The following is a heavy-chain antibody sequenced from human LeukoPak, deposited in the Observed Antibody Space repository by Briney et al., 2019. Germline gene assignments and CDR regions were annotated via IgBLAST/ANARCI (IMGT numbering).Heavy chain of an antibody. V-gene: IGHV2-5*01. J-gene: IGHJ4*02. CDR2: IYWNDDK. CDR3: AHRYCNDTSCSSFDY. CDR1: GFSLSTNGVG. Sequence: SGPTLVNPTQTLTLTCTFSGFSLSTNGVGVGWIRQPPGRALEWLAVIYWNDDKRYSPSLKSRLTITKDTSKNQVVLTMTNMDPVDTATNYCAHRYCNDTSCSSFDYWGQGTLVTVSS. D-gene: IGHD2-2*01.